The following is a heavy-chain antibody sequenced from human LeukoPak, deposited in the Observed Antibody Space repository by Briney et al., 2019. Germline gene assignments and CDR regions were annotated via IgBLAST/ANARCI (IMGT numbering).Heavy chain of an antibody. CDR1: GYTFTTYG. CDR3: ARDLTGDLYTFFDY. CDR2: ISGYNGNT. J-gene: IGHJ4*02. Sequence: ASVKVSCKASGYTFTTYGITWVRQAPGQGLEWMGWISGYNGNTIYAQKLQGRVTMTTDTSTSTAYMGLRSLRSDDTAVYYCARDLTGDLYTFFDYWGQGTLVTVSS. D-gene: IGHD3-16*02. V-gene: IGHV1-18*01.